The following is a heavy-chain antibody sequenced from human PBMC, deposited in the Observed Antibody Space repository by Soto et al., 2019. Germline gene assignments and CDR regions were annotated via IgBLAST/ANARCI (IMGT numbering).Heavy chain of an antibody. Sequence: GGSLRLSCAASGFTFSSYAMHWVRQAPGKGLEWVAVISYDGSNKYYADSVKGRFTISRDNSKNTLYLQMNSLRAEDTAVYYCVRATYYYGSGSYYTPPYYYYGMDVWGQGTTVTVSS. CDR3: VRATYYYGSGSYYTPPYYYYGMDV. CDR2: ISYDGSNK. CDR1: GFTFSSYA. V-gene: IGHV3-30-3*01. J-gene: IGHJ6*02. D-gene: IGHD3-10*01.